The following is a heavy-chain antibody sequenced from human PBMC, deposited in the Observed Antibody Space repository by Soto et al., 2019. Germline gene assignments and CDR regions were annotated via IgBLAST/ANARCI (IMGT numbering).Heavy chain of an antibody. D-gene: IGHD4-17*01. CDR1: TGSITNYY. V-gene: IGHV4-59*01. CDR2: INDSGST. CDR3: ARGVGGDYLGMDV. J-gene: IGHJ6*02. Sequence: KPSETLSLTCLVSTGSITNYYWTWIRQPPGKRLEWIGCINDSGSTNYNPSLKSRVTMSLNTSNNQLSLKLTSVTAADTAMYYCARGVGGDYLGMDVWGQGTTVTVSS.